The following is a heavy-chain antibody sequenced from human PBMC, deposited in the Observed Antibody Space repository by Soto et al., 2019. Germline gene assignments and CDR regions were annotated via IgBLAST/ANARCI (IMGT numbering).Heavy chain of an antibody. CDR3: AREKGDSSGYYPTYGMDV. Sequence: QVQLVESGGGVVQPGRSLRLSCAASGFTFSSYAMHWVRQAQGKGLEWVAVISYDGSNKYYADSVKGRFTISRDNSKNTLYLQMNSLRAEDTAVYYCAREKGDSSGYYPTYGMDVWGQGTTVTVSS. V-gene: IGHV3-30-3*01. D-gene: IGHD3-22*01. CDR2: ISYDGSNK. J-gene: IGHJ6*02. CDR1: GFTFSSYA.